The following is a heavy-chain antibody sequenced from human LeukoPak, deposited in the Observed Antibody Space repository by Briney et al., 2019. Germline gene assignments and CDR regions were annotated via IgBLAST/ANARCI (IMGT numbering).Heavy chain of an antibody. CDR1: GFTFRDYG. J-gene: IGHJ5*02. V-gene: IGHV3-33*01. CDR3: ARDTDNRSHYSQFDP. CDR2: IWAGDGRRT. D-gene: IGHD3-22*01. Sequence: PGGSLRLSCAASGFTFRDYGIHWVRQAPGRGLEWVAVIWAGDGRRTYYADSVRGQFTVSRDNTKNTVHLQMNSLRAEDTAVYHCARDTDNRSHYSQFDPWGQGTLVTVSS.